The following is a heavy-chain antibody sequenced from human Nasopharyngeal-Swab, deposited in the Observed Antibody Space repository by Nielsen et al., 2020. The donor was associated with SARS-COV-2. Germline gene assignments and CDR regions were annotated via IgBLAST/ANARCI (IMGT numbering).Heavy chain of an antibody. J-gene: IGHJ4*02. V-gene: IGHV4-39*01. CDR2: IYYSGST. D-gene: IGHD6-6*01. Sequence: SETLSLTCTVSGGSISSSSYYWGWIRQPPGKGLEWIGSIYYSGSTYYNPSLKSRVTISVDTFKNQFSLKLSSVTAADTAVYYCARVGPSSDYFDYWGQGTLVTVSS. CDR3: ARVGPSSDYFDY. CDR1: GGSISSSSYY.